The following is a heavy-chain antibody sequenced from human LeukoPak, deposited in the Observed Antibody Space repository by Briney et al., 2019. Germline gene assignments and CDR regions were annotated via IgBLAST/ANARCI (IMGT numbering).Heavy chain of an antibody. CDR2: IYHSGST. CDR3: AREEDIVVVPAAKDSSWFVP. V-gene: IGHV4-38-2*02. CDR1: GYSISSGYY. Sequence: SETLSLTCTVSGYSISSGYYWGWIRQPPGKGLEWIGSIYHSGSTYYNPSLKSRVTISVDTSKNQFSLKLSSVTAADTAVYYCAREEDIVVVPAAKDSSWFVPWGQGTLVTVSS. D-gene: IGHD2-2*01. J-gene: IGHJ5*02.